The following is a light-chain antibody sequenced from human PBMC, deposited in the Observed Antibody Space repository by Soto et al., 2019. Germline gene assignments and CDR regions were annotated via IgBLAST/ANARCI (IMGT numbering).Light chain of an antibody. V-gene: IGKV3D-20*02. CDR3: QQRSNWPFT. Sequence: EIVLTQSPGTLSLSPGERATLSCRGSQSVSSSYLAWYQQKPGQAPRLLIYGASSRATGIPDRFSGSGSGTDFTLTISSLEPEDFAVYYCQQRSNWPFTFGQGTRLENK. CDR1: QSVSSSY. J-gene: IGKJ5*01. CDR2: GAS.